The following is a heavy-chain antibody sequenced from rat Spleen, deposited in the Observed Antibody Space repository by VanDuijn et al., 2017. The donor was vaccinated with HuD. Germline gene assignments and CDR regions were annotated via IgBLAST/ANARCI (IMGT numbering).Heavy chain of an antibody. V-gene: IGHV5-25*01. J-gene: IGHJ3*01. D-gene: IGHD1-4*01. CDR1: GFTFSNYG. CDR3: ATAGTRVSRFAY. CDR2: ISTGGGNT. Sequence: EVQLVESGGGLVQPGRSMKLSCVASGFTFSNYGMTWVRQAPTKGLEWVASISTGGGNTYYRDSVKGRFTISRDNAKSTLYLQMDSLRSEDTATYFCATAGTRVSRFAYWGQGTLVTVSS.